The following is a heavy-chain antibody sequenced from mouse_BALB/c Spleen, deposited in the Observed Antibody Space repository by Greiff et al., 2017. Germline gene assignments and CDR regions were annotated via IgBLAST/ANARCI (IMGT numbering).Heavy chain of an antibody. D-gene: IGHD1-1*01. V-gene: IGHV7-3*02. Sequence: EVQGVESGGGLVQPGGSLRLSCATSGFTFTDYYMSWVRQPPGKALEWLGFIRNKANGYTTEYSASVKGRFTISRDNSQSILYLQMNTLRAEDSATYYCARDESGSSDYWGQGTTLTVSS. CDR2: IRNKANGYTT. CDR1: GFTFTDYY. CDR3: ARDESGSSDY. J-gene: IGHJ2*01.